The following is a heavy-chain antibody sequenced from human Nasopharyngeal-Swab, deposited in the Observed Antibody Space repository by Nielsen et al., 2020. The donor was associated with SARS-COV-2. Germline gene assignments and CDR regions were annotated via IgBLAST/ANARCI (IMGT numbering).Heavy chain of an antibody. J-gene: IGHJ4*02. Sequence: GGSLRLSCAASGFTFSSSSMNWVRQAPGKGLEWVSSISSSSSYIYYADSVKGRFTISRDNAKNSLYLQMNSLRAEDTAVYYCAHHYGGNTDHLDYWGQGTLVTVSS. CDR1: GFTFSSSS. CDR2: ISSSSSYI. CDR3: AHHYGGNTDHLDY. D-gene: IGHD4-23*01. V-gene: IGHV3-21*01.